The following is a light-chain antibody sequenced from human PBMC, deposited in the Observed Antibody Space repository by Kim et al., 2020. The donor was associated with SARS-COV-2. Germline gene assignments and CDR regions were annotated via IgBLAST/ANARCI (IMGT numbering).Light chain of an antibody. CDR1: QSVLYSSNNKNY. CDR2: WAS. J-gene: IGKJ4*01. V-gene: IGKV4-1*01. Sequence: INCKSSQSVLYSSNNKNYLAWYQQKPGQPPKLLIYWASTRESGVPDRFSGSGSGTDFTLTISRLQAEDVAVYYCQQYYTTPQGLTFGGGTKVDIK. CDR3: QQYYTTPQGLT.